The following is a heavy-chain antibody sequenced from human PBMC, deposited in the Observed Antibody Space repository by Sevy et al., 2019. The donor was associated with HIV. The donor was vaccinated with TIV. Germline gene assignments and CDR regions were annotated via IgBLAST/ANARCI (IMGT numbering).Heavy chain of an antibody. CDR1: GFTFSTYA. Sequence: GGSLRLSCAASGFTFSTYAMSWVRQAPGKGLEWVSGISGSGGNTYYADSVKGRFTISRDNSKNTVYLQMNSLIAEDTAVYYCAKEGLDPYSSSWYDYWGQGTLVTVSS. D-gene: IGHD6-13*01. V-gene: IGHV3-23*01. CDR2: ISGSGGNT. CDR3: AKEGLDPYSSSWYDY. J-gene: IGHJ4*02.